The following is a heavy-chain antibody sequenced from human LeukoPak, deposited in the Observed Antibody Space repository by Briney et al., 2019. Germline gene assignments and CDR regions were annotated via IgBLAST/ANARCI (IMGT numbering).Heavy chain of an antibody. CDR1: GFTFSSYW. CDR3: ARIPDSSGWYSGDY. D-gene: IGHD6-19*01. CDR2: INSDGSST. Sequence: PGGSLRLSCAASGFTFSSYWMHWVRQAPGKGLVWVSRINSDGSSTSYADSVKGRFTISRDNAKNTLHLQMNSLRAEDTAVYYCARIPDSSGWYSGDYWGQGTLVTVSS. J-gene: IGHJ4*02. V-gene: IGHV3-74*01.